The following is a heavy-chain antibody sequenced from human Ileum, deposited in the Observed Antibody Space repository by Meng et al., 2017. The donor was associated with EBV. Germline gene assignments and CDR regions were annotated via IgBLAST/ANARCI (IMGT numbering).Heavy chain of an antibody. CDR2: IYHSGST. CDR3: ASGRDYAWHS. J-gene: IGHJ4*02. D-gene: IGHD4-17*01. CDR1: GDSISSNNW. Sequence: VPLQESGPGLVTPSGTPPLTCAVSGDSISSNNWWSWVRQPPGKGLEWIGEIYHSGSTNYNPSFKSRVTMSVDKSKNQISLNLSSVTAADTAVYYCASGRDYAWHSWGRGTLVTVSS. V-gene: IGHV4-4*02.